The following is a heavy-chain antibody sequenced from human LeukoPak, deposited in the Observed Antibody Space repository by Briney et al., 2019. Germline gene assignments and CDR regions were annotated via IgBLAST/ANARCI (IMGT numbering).Heavy chain of an antibody. J-gene: IGHJ5*02. CDR1: GFTFSKYA. D-gene: IGHD1-26*01. Sequence: GGSLRLSCATSGFTFSKYAMTWVRQAPGKGLVWVSRINEDGSRTDYADFVKGRFTISRDNAKNTLYLQMNSLSAEDTAMYYCARSISGSLELWGPGTLVTVSP. V-gene: IGHV3-74*01. CDR3: ARSISGSLEL. CDR2: INEDGSRT.